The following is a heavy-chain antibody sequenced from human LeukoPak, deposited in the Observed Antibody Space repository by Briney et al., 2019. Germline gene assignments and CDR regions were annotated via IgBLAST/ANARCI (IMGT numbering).Heavy chain of an antibody. CDR3: ARAPYDSSGYFC. V-gene: IGHV1-8*01. CDR1: GYTFTSYD. Sequence: ASVKVSCKASGYTFTSYDINWVRQATGQGLEWMGWMNPNSGNTGYAQKFQGRVTMTRNTSISTVYMELSSLRSEDTAVFYCARAPYDSSGYFCWGQGTLVTVSS. D-gene: IGHD3-22*01. CDR2: MNPNSGNT. J-gene: IGHJ4*02.